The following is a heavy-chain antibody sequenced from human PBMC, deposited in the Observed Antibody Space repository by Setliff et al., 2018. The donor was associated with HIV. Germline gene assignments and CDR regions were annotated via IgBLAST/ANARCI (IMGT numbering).Heavy chain of an antibody. V-gene: IGHV1-8*02. CDR2: MNPNSGNT. CDR1: GYTFTSSD. D-gene: IGHD3-22*01. Sequence: ASEKVSCKASGYTFTSSDINWVRQATGQGLEWMGWMNPNSGNTGYAQKFQGRVTMTRDTSIRTAYMELSSLRSGDTAVYFCARRVSYAISGYPLGYWGQGTQVTVS. J-gene: IGHJ4*02. CDR3: ARRVSYAISGYPLGY.